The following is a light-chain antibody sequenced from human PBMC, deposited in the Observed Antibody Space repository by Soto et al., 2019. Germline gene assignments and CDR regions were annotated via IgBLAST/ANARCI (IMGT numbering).Light chain of an antibody. CDR3: QQYGSPIT. V-gene: IGKV3-20*01. Sequence: EIVLTQSPGTLSLSPGERATLSCRASQRVSSSYLSWYRQKAGQAPRLLIYGASSRATGIPDRFSGSGSGTDFTLTISGLEPEDSAVYYCQQYGSPITFGQGTKVDIK. CDR2: GAS. J-gene: IGKJ1*01. CDR1: QRVSSSY.